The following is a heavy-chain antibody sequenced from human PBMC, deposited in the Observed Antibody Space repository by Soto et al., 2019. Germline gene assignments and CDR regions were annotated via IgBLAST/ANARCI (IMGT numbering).Heavy chain of an antibody. D-gene: IGHD3-10*01. Sequence: QVQLVQSETEVKKPGASVKVSCKASGYIFTNYDITWVRQAPGQGLEWMGWVSGYNGNTKYAQKFQDRVTMTTDTAPRTVYMELRSLRSDDTAVYYCARFGSAPYYYYGVDVWGQGTTVFVSS. CDR2: VSGYNGNT. J-gene: IGHJ6*02. CDR1: GYIFTNYD. CDR3: ARFGSAPYYYYGVDV. V-gene: IGHV1-18*01.